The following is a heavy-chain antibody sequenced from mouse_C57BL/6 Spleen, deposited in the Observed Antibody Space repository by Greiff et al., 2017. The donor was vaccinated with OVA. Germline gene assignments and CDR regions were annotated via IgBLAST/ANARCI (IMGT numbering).Heavy chain of an antibody. D-gene: IGHD1-1*01. CDR1: GFSLTSYG. J-gene: IGHJ1*03. CDR2: IWRGGST. V-gene: IGHV2-5*01. CDR3: AKNGGSPYWYFDV. Sequence: VKLVESGPGLVQPSQRLSITCTVSGFSLTSYGVHWVRQSPGKGLEWLGVIWRGGSTDYNAAFMSRLSITKDNSKSQVFFKMNSLQADDTAIYYCAKNGGSPYWYFDVWGTGTTVTVSS.